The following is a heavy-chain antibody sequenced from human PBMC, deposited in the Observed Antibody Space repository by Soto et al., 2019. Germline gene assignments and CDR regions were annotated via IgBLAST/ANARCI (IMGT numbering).Heavy chain of an antibody. Sequence: QVQLVESGGGVVQPGRSLRLSCAASGFTFSSYGMHWVRQAPGKGLEWVAVIWYDGSNKFYAVYVQGRFTISRDNSKNTLYMHMNSLRDEDTAVYYCARDFAMSTSCMRTVCYYYYGMDVWGQGTTVTVSS. D-gene: IGHD2-2*01. CDR2: IWYDGSNK. CDR1: GFTFSSYG. CDR3: ARDFAMSTSCMRTVCYYYYGMDV. V-gene: IGHV3-33*01. J-gene: IGHJ6*02.